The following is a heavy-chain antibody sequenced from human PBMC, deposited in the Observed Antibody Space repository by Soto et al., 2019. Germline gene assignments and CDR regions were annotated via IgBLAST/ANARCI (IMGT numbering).Heavy chain of an antibody. CDR3: AHKSGAAGQKVGPFFDP. J-gene: IGHJ5*02. Sequence: QITLKESGPPLVKPTQTLTLTCTFSGFSLSTSGVGVGWIRQPPGKALEWLALIYWDDDKRYSPSLKSRLTITKDTSKNQVVLTMTNMDPVDTATYYCAHKSGAAGQKVGPFFDPWGQGTLVTVSS. CDR1: GFSLSTSGVG. CDR2: IYWDDDK. V-gene: IGHV2-5*02. D-gene: IGHD3-10*01.